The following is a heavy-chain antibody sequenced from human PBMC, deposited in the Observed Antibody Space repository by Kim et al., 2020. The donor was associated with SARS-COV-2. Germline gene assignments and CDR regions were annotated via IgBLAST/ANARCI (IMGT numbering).Heavy chain of an antibody. CDR2: ISSSSSYI. J-gene: IGHJ5*02. Sequence: GGSLRLSCAASGFTFSSYSMNWVRQAPGKGLEWVSSISSSSSYIYYADSVKGRFTISRDNAKNSLYLQMNSLRAEDTAVYYCARDSRLWFGELSAWGQGTLVTVSS. D-gene: IGHD3-10*01. V-gene: IGHV3-21*01. CDR3: ARDSRLWFGELSA. CDR1: GFTFSSYS.